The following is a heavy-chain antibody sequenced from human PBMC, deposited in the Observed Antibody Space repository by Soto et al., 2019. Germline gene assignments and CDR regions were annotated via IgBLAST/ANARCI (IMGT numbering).Heavy chain of an antibody. CDR2: ISAHNGNT. Sequence: QVHLVQSAAEVKKPGASVKVSCKGSGYIFTTYGITWVRQAPGQGLEWMGWISAHNGNTNYAQKLQGRVTVTRDTSTSTAYMELRNLRSDDTAVYYCARGRYGDYWGQGALVTVSS. D-gene: IGHD1-1*01. V-gene: IGHV1-18*01. CDR3: ARGRYGDY. J-gene: IGHJ4*02. CDR1: GYIFTTYG.